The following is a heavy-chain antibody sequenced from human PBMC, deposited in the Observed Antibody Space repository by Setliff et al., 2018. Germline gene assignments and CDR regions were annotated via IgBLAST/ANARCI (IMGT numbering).Heavy chain of an antibody. D-gene: IGHD2-8*02. CDR3: ARLSPYNTGPPFDY. Sequence: SETLSLTCSVSGDSIFDNYWSWIRQSPGRGLEWIAYTSYTGSTNYNPSLKSRVTISLDTSKNHFSLNLRSVTAADTAVYYCARLSPYNTGPPFDYWGQGTLVTVSS. V-gene: IGHV4-59*08. CDR1: GDSIFDNY. J-gene: IGHJ4*02. CDR2: TSYTGST.